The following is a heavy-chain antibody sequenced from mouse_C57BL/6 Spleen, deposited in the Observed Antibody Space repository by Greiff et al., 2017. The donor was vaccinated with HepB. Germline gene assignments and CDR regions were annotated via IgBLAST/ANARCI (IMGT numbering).Heavy chain of an antibody. D-gene: IGHD4-1*01. CDR1: GFTFSSYA. J-gene: IGHJ2*01. CDR3: TRGTGTGSDY. Sequence: DVMLVESGEGLVKPGGSLKLSCAASGFTFSSYAMSWVRQTPEKRLEWVAYISSGGDYIYYADTVKGRFTISRDNARNTLYLQMSSLKSEDTAMYYCTRGTGTGSDYWGQGTTLTVSS. V-gene: IGHV5-9-1*02. CDR2: ISSGGDYI.